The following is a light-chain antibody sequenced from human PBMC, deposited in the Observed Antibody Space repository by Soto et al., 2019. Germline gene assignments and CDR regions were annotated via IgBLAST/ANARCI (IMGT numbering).Light chain of an antibody. J-gene: IGKJ1*01. CDR2: GAS. V-gene: IGKV3-20*01. CDR1: QTVLNNY. CDR3: QQYGSSPTT. Sequence: EIVLTQSPGTLSLSPGERATLSCRASQTVLNNYLTWYQQKPVQAPRRLIFGASIRATGIPDRFSGSGSGTDFTLTISRLEPEDFAVYYCQQYGSSPTTFGQGTKVEIK.